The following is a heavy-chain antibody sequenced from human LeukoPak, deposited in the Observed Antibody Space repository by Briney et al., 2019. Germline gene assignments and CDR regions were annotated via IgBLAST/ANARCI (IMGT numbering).Heavy chain of an antibody. D-gene: IGHD3-10*01. CDR2: IKQDGSEK. J-gene: IGHJ5*02. CDR3: ARERWFGEVNWFDP. CDR1: GFTFSSYW. Sequence: GGSLRLSCAASGFTFSSYWMSWVRQAPGKGLEWVANIKQDGSEKYYVDSVKGRFTISRDNAKNSLYLQMNSLRAEDTAVYYCARERWFGEVNWFDPWGQGTLVTVSS. V-gene: IGHV3-7*01.